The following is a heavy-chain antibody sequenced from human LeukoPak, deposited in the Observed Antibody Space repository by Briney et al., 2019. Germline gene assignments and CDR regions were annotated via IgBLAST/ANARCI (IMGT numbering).Heavy chain of an antibody. Sequence: ASVKVSCKASGYTFTGYYMHWVRQAPGQGLEWMVRINPNSGGTNYAQKFQGRVTMTRDTSISTAYMELSRLRSDDTAVYYCARGEMVRGVQYNWFDPWGQGTLVTVSS. V-gene: IGHV1-2*06. D-gene: IGHD3-10*01. J-gene: IGHJ5*02. CDR2: INPNSGGT. CDR1: GYTFTGYY. CDR3: ARGEMVRGVQYNWFDP.